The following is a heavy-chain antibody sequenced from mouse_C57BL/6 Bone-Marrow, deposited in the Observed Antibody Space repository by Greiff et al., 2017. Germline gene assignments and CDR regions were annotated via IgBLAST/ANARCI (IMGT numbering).Heavy chain of an antibody. V-gene: IGHV5-9-1*02. J-gene: IGHJ2*01. Sequence: EVKVEESGEGLVKPGGSLKLSCAASGFTFSSYAMSWVRQTPEKRLEWVAYISSGGDYIYYADTVKGRFTISRDNARNTLYLQMSSLKSEDTAMYYYTREIYYYGSSPYYFDYWGQGTTLTVSS. CDR1: GFTFSSYA. CDR3: TREIYYYGSSPYYFDY. CDR2: ISSGGDYI. D-gene: IGHD1-1*01.